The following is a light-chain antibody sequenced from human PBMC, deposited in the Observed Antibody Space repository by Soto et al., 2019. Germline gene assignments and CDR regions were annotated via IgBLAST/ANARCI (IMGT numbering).Light chain of an antibody. CDR3: AAWDESLNALV. Sequence: QSVLTQPPSASGTPGQRVTISCSGSSSNIGNNPVNWYQQLPGTAPRLLIYSDNQRPSGVPDRFSGSKSGTSGSLAISGLHSWDGGDYYWAAWDESLNALVFGGGTKLPVL. V-gene: IGLV1-44*01. CDR1: SSNIGNNP. J-gene: IGLJ2*01. CDR2: SDN.